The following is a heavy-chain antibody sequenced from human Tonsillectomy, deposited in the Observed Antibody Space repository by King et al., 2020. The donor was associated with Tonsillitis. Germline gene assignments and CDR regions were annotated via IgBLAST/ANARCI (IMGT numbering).Heavy chain of an antibody. J-gene: IGHJ6*02. CDR3: ARDRVVAPGMLDYYYGIDV. CDR2: ISAYNGDT. D-gene: IGHD2-2*01. CDR1: GYTFTSYG. V-gene: IGHV1-18*04. Sequence: QLVQSGAEVKKPGASVKVSCKASGYTFTSYGITWVRQAPGQGLEWMGWISAYNGDTNYAQKLQGRVTMTTDTSTSTAYMELRSLRSEDPAVYYCARDRVVAPGMLDYYYGIDVWGHGTTVTVSS.